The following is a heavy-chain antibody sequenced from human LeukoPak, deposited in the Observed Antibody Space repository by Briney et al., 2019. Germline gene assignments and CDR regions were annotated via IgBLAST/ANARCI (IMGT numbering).Heavy chain of an antibody. D-gene: IGHD5-12*01. CDR3: ASSDIVATIGHFDY. Sequence: PSETLSLTCTVSGGSFSRSYWSWIRQPPGKGLEWIGYIYYSGSTNYNPSLKSRVTISVDTSKNQFSLKLSSLTAADTAVYYCASSDIVATIGHFDYWGQGTLVTASS. CDR1: GGSFSRSY. J-gene: IGHJ4*02. V-gene: IGHV4-59*08. CDR2: IYYSGST.